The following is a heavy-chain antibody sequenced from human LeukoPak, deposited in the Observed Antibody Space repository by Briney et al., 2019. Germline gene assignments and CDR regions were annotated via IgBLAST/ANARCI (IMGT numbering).Heavy chain of an antibody. CDR2: FYRGETT. V-gene: IGHV3-53*01. J-gene: IGHJ4*02. Sequence: GGSLRLSCAASGFTVSSSYMYWVRQAPGKGLEWVSFFYRGETTYYAESVRGRFTISRDISKNTLYLLMNSLIPEDTAAYYCAREVVSIPSYFGSWGQGTRVTVSS. CDR1: GFTVSSSY. CDR3: AREVVSIPSYFGS. D-gene: IGHD2-15*01.